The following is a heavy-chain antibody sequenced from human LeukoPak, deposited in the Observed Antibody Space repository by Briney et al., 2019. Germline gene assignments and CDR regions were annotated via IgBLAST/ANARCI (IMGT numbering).Heavy chain of an antibody. Sequence: SQTLSLTCAISGDSVSSNSAAWNWIRQSPSRGLEWLGRTYYRSKWYNDYAVSVKSRITINPDTSKNQFSLQLNSVTPEDTAVYYCARGLEDQSQQLVRHYYYMDVWGKGTTVTVSS. CDR2: TYYRSKWYN. J-gene: IGHJ6*03. CDR3: ARGLEDQSQQLVRHYYYMDV. D-gene: IGHD6-13*01. CDR1: GDSVSSNSAA. V-gene: IGHV6-1*01.